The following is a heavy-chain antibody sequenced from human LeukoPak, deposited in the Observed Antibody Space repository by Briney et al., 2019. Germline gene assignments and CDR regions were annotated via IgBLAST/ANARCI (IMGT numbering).Heavy chain of an antibody. Sequence: GESLKISCQGFGYSFANYWIAWARQMPGKGLEWMGLIYPGDSDTRYSPSFQGQVAISADKSISTAYLQWSSLKASDTAMFYCARLEGGDYGKKFDFRGQGSLVIVSS. CDR3: ARLEGGDYGKKFDF. D-gene: IGHD4-17*01. J-gene: IGHJ4*02. V-gene: IGHV5-51*01. CDR2: IYPGDSDT. CDR1: GYSFANYW.